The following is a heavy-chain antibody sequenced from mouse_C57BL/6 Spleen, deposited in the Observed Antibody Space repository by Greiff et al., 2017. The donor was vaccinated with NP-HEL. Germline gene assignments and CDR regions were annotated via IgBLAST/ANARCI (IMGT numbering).Heavy chain of an antibody. CDR2: IWSGGST. J-gene: IGHJ3*01. V-gene: IGHV2-2*01. D-gene: IGHD1-1*01. CDR1: GFSLTSYG. CDR3: ARGRDYYGSSTFGY. Sequence: QVQLQQPGPGLVQPSQSLSITCTVSGFSLTSYGVHWVRQSPGKGLEWLGVIWSGGSTDYNAAFISRLSISKENSMSQVFFKMNSLQADDTAIDYCARGRDYYGSSTFGYWGQGTLVTVSA.